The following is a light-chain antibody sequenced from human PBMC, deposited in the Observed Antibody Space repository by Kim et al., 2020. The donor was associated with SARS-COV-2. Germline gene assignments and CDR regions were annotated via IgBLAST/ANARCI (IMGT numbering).Light chain of an antibody. V-gene: IGKV6-21*02. CDR2: FTS. CDR1: QSIGSD. CDR3: HQSSSLPWT. J-gene: IGKJ1*01. Sequence: EIVLTQSPDFQSVTPKETVTITCRASQSIGSDLHWYQQKPDQSPRLLIRFTSQSISGVPSGFSGSGSGTEFTLSINGLEAEDAATYYCHQSSSLPWTFGQGTKVDSK.